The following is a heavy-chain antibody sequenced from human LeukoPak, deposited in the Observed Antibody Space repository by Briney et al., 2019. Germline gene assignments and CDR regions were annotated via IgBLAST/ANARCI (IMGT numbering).Heavy chain of an antibody. Sequence: SVNVSCKASGGTFSSYAISWVRQAPGQGLEWMGRIIPILGIANYAQKFQGRVTITADKSTSTAYMELSSLRSEDTAVYYCARDYAVGYSSGWAFDYWGQGTLVTVSS. V-gene: IGHV1-69*04. D-gene: IGHD6-19*01. CDR1: GGTFSSYA. CDR3: ARDYAVGYSSGWAFDY. J-gene: IGHJ4*02. CDR2: IIPILGIA.